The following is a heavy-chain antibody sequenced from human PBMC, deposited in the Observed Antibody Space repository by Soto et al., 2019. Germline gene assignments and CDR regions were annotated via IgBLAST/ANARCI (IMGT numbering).Heavy chain of an antibody. V-gene: IGHV1-69*01. J-gene: IGHJ4*02. Sequence: QVQLVQSGAEVKKPGSSVKVSCKASGGTFSSYAISWVRQAPGQGLEWMGGIIPIFGTANYAQKFQGRVTITAAESTSTAYMELSSLRSEDTAVYYCARDKMEHQRRWYYFDYWGQGTLVTVSS. CDR1: GGTFSSYA. D-gene: IGHD2-15*01. CDR2: IIPIFGTA. CDR3: ARDKMEHQRRWYYFDY.